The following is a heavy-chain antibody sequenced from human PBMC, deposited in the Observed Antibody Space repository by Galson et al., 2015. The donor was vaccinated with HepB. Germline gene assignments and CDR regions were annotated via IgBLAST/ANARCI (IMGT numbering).Heavy chain of an antibody. CDR3: ARRTLGVAATLNWYFDL. CDR1: GFTFSSYA. J-gene: IGHJ2*01. Sequence: SLRLSCAASGFTFSSYAMHWVRQAPGKGLEWVSYISSSSSYTNYADSVKGRFTISRDNAKNSLYLQMNSLRAEDTAVYYCARRTLGVAATLNWYFDLWGRGTLVTVSS. D-gene: IGHD2-15*01. CDR2: ISSSSSYT. V-gene: IGHV3-21*05.